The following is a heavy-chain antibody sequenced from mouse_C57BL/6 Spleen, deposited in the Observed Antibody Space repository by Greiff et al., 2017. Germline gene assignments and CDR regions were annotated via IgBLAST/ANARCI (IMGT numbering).Heavy chain of an antibody. CDR1: GYAFSSYW. J-gene: IGHJ4*01. CDR2: IYPGDGDT. CDR3: ARGATPNYYAMDY. Sequence: VQLQQSGAELVKPGASVKISCKASGYAFSSYWMNWVKQRPGKGLEWIGQIYPGDGDTNYNGKFKGKATLTADKSSSTAYMQLSSLTSEDSAVYFCARGATPNYYAMDYWGQGTSVTVSS. V-gene: IGHV1-80*01. D-gene: IGHD3-1*01.